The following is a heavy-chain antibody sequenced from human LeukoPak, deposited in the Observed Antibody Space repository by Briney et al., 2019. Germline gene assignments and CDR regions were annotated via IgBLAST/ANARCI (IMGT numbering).Heavy chain of an antibody. CDR3: ASGSYYYYFDY. J-gene: IGHJ4*02. Sequence: PGGSLRLSCAASGFTFSSYSMNWVRQAPGKGLEWVSYISSSSRTIYYADSVKGRFTISRDNAKNSLYLQMNSLRAEDTAVYYCASGSYYYYFDYWGQGTLVTVSS. V-gene: IGHV3-48*04. D-gene: IGHD3-10*01. CDR2: ISSSSRTI. CDR1: GFTFSSYS.